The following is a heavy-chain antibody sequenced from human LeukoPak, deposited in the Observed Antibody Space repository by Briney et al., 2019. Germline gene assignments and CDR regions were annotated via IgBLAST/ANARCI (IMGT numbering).Heavy chain of an antibody. CDR1: GGTFSSYA. V-gene: IGHV1-69*04. D-gene: IGHD7-27*01. CDR3: ARGSSTPRLGIGGYYYGMDV. CDR2: IIPILGIA. J-gene: IGHJ6*02. Sequence: SVKVSCKASGGTFSSYAISWVRQAPGQGLEWMGRIIPILGIANYAQKFQGRVTITADKSTSTAYMELSSLRSEDTAVYYCARGSSTPRLGIGGYYYGMDVWGQGTTVTVSS.